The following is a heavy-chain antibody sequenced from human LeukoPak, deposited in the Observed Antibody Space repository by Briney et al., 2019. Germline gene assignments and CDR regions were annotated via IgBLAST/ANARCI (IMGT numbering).Heavy chain of an antibody. D-gene: IGHD4-23*01. CDR3: VRDYGGNHYFGY. V-gene: IGHV3-66*01. Sequence: GGSLRLSCAASGFTVSSNHMSWVRQAPGKGLEWISIVYSGGTTYYADSVKGRFTISRDNSKNTLYLQMNSLRAEDTAVYYCVRDYGGNHYFGYWGQGTLVTVSS. CDR1: GFTVSSNH. CDR2: VYSGGTT. J-gene: IGHJ4*02.